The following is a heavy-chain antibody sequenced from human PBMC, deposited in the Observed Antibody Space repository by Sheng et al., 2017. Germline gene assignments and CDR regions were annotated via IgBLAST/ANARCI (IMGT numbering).Heavy chain of an antibody. Sequence: QVQLVQSGAEVKKPGASVKVSCKASGYTLTDFHIHWVRQAPGQGLEWMGWINPNNGVTNYAQKFQGRVTMTRDTSINTAYMDLSRLRSDDTALYYCVRGSRSRDYWGQGTLVTV. CDR1: GYTLTDFH. V-gene: IGHV1-2*02. CDR3: VRGSRSRDY. J-gene: IGHJ4*02. D-gene: IGHD3-10*01. CDR2: INPNNGVT.